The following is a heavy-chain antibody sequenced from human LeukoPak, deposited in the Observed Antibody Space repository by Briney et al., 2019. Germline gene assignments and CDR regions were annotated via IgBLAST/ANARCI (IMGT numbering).Heavy chain of an antibody. J-gene: IGHJ4*02. Sequence: PGRSLRLSCAASGFTFSSYGMHWVRQAPGKGLEWVAVIWYDGSNKYYADSVKGRFTISRDNSKNTLYLQMNSLRAEDTAVYYCARDLGESPFDYWGQGTLVTVSS. CDR3: ARDLGESPFDY. V-gene: IGHV3-33*01. CDR2: IWYDGSNK. D-gene: IGHD3-10*01. CDR1: GFTFSSYG.